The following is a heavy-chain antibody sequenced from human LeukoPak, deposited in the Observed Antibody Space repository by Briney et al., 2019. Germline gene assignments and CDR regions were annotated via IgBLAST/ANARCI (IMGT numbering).Heavy chain of an antibody. D-gene: IGHD4-17*01. V-gene: IGHV3-30-3*01. CDR3: AREDTVTFGKDY. CDR2: ISYDGSNK. Sequence: PGRSLRLSCAASGFTFSSYAMHWVRQAPGKGLEWVAVISYDGSNKYYADSVKGRFTISRDNSKNTLYLQMNSLRAEDTTVYYCAREDTVTFGKDYWGQGTLVTVSS. CDR1: GFTFSSYA. J-gene: IGHJ4*02.